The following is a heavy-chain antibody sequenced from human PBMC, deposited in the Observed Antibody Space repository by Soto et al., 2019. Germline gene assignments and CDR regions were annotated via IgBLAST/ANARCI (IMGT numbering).Heavy chain of an antibody. CDR2: IYYSGST. D-gene: IGHD1-1*01. Sequence: PETLSLTCTVSGGSVSSGSYYWSWIRQPPGKGLEWIGYIYYSGSTYYNPSLKSRVTISVDTSKNQFSLKLSSVTAADTAVYYCATEGTAYYFDYWGQGTLVTVSS. V-gene: IGHV4-61*01. CDR1: GGSVSSGSYY. J-gene: IGHJ4*02. CDR3: ATEGTAYYFDY.